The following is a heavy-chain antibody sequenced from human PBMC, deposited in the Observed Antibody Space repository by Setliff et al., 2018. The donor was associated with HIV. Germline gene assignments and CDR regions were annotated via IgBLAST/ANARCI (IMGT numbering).Heavy chain of an antibody. Sequence: SETLSLTCAVYGGSFSGYYWSWIRQPPGKGLGWIGEINHSGSTNYNPSLKSRVTISVDTSKNQFSLKLYSVTAADTAVYYCARRGIWFGLNELSGRHWFDPWGQGTLVTVSS. CDR2: INHSGST. V-gene: IGHV4-34*01. J-gene: IGHJ5*02. CDR1: GGSFSGYY. D-gene: IGHD3-10*01. CDR3: ARRGIWFGLNELSGRHWFDP.